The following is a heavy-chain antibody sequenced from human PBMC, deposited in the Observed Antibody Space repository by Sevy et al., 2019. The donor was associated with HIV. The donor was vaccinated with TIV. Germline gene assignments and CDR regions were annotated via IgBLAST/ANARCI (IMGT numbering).Heavy chain of an antibody. CDR2: ISYDGSNK. J-gene: IGHJ3*02. V-gene: IGHV3-30-3*01. CDR3: ARDALWELLGVDGAFDI. Sequence: GESLKISCAASGFTFSSYAMHWVRQAPGKGLEWVAVISYDGSNKYYADSVKGRFTISRDNSKNTLYLQMNSLRAEDTAVYYCARDALWELLGVDGAFDIWGQGTMVTVSS. D-gene: IGHD1-26*01. CDR1: GFTFSSYA.